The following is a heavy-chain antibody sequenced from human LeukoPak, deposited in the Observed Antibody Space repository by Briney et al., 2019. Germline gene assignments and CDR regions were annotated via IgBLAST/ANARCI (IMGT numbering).Heavy chain of an antibody. V-gene: IGHV1-46*01. CDR1: GFTLTQYY. J-gene: IGHJ4*02. D-gene: IGHD1-26*01. CDR2: ISPSGDSP. CDR3: ARLVTGSNPADF. Sequence: ASVKVSCKASGFTLTQYYLHWVRQAPGQGLEFVGMISPSGDSPPYAQKFQDRVTMTRDMTTSTVYMELSNLRSEDTAVYFCARLVTGSNPADFWGQGTLVTVSS.